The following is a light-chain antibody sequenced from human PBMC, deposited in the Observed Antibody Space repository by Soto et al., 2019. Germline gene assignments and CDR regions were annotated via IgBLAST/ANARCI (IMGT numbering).Light chain of an antibody. Sequence: AVVTQPASVSGSPGQSITISCTGTSSDVGGYNYVSWYQQHPGKAPKLMIYDVSNRPSGVSNRFSGSKSGNTASLTISGLQAEDEADYYCSSYTSSSTLVVFGTGTNVTVL. V-gene: IGLV2-14*01. J-gene: IGLJ1*01. CDR3: SSYTSSSTLVV. CDR2: DVS. CDR1: SSDVGGYNY.